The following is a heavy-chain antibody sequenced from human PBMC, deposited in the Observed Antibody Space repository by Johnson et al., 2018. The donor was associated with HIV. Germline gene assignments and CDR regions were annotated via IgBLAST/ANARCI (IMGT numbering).Heavy chain of an antibody. CDR2: ISYDGSNK. Sequence: QVHLVESGGGVVQPGRSLRLSCAASGFTFSSYGMHWVRQAPGKGLEWVAVISYDGSNKYYADSVKGRFTISRDNARNTLYLQLNSLVAEDTAVYYCARGRYAFDIWGQGTMVTVSS. J-gene: IGHJ3*02. CDR3: ARGRYAFDI. V-gene: IGHV3-30*03. CDR1: GFTFSSYG.